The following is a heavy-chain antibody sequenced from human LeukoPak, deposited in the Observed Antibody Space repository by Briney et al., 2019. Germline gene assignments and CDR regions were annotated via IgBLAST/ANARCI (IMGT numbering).Heavy chain of an antibody. CDR1: GFTFSSYW. CDR2: INSDGSST. V-gene: IGHV3-74*01. Sequence: PGGSLRLSCAASGFTFSSYWMHWVRQAPGKGLVWVSRINSDGSSTSYADSVKVRFTISRDNAKNTLYLQMNSLRAEDTAVYYCAILMYDFWSGYYQEENDYWGQGTLVTVSS. D-gene: IGHD3-3*01. CDR3: AILMYDFWSGYYQEENDY. J-gene: IGHJ4*02.